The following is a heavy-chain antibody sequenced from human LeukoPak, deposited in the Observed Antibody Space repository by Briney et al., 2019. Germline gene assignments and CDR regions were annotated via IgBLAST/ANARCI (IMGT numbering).Heavy chain of an antibody. CDR1: GFTFSSYW. CDR2: IKQDGSEK. V-gene: IGHV3-7*05. CDR3: AKGSGSYFNY. Sequence: GGSLRLSCAASGFTFSSYWMSWVRQAPGKGLEWVANIKQDGSEKYYVDSVKGRFTISRDNAKNSLHLQMNSLRDEDTAVYYCAKGSGSYFNYWGQGTLVTVSS. D-gene: IGHD3-10*01. J-gene: IGHJ4*02.